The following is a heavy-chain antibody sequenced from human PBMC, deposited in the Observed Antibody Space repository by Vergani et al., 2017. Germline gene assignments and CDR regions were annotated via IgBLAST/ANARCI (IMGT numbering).Heavy chain of an antibody. D-gene: IGHD2-2*01. CDR2: IYYSGST. Sequence: QLQLPESGPGLVKPSETLSLTCTVSGGSISSSSYYWGWIRQPPGKGLEWIGSIYYSGSTYYNPSLKSRVTISVDTSKNQFSLKLSSVTAADTAVYYCARQAPGYCSSTSCYRGGYFDLWGRGTLVTVSS. J-gene: IGHJ2*01. V-gene: IGHV4-39*01. CDR1: GGSISSSSYY. CDR3: ARQAPGYCSSTSCYRGGYFDL.